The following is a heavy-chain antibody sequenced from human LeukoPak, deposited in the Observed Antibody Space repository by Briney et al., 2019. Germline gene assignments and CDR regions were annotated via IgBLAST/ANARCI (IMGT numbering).Heavy chain of an antibody. CDR2: INPNSGGT. D-gene: IGHD6-13*01. J-gene: IGHJ3*02. CDR3: ARDLEQQLVPGDAFDI. V-gene: IGHV1-2*02. CDR1: GGTFSSYA. Sequence: ASVKVSCKASGGTFSSYAISWVRQAPGQGLEWMGWINPNSGGTNYAQKFQGRVTMTRDTSISTAYMELSRLRSDDTAVYYCARDLEQQLVPGDAFDIWGQGTMVTVSS.